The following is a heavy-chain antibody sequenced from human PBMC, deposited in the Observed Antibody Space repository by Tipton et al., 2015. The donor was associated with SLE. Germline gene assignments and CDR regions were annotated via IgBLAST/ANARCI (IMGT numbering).Heavy chain of an antibody. J-gene: IGHJ4*02. V-gene: IGHV3-21*01. CDR3: APQGDGSSFDY. CDR1: GFTFSSYG. D-gene: IGHD1-26*01. Sequence: SLRLSCAASGFTFSSYGMHWVRQAPGKGLEWVSSISSSSSYIYYADSVKGRFTISRDNSKNTLYLQMNSLRPEDSAVYYCAPQGDGSSFDYWGQGTLVTVSS. CDR2: ISSSSSYI.